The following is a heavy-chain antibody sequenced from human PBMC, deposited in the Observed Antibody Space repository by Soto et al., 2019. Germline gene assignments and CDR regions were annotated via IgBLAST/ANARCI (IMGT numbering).Heavy chain of an antibody. Sequence: VGSVRLSCAASGFTFSDYYMSWIRQAPGKGLEWVSYISSSSSYTNYADSVKGRFTISRDNAKNSLYLQMNSLRAEDTAVYYCARLDTAPDYWGQGTLVTVSS. V-gene: IGHV3-11*06. CDR3: ARLDTAPDY. CDR1: GFTFSDYY. D-gene: IGHD5-18*01. CDR2: ISSSSSYT. J-gene: IGHJ4*02.